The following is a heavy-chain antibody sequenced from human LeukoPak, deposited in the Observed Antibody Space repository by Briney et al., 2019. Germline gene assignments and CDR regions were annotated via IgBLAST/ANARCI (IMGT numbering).Heavy chain of an antibody. CDR3: AKDLDCSSTTCYPDF. CDR1: GFTFGSYA. CDR2: ISGSGVST. J-gene: IGHJ4*02. D-gene: IGHD2-2*01. Sequence: GGSLRLSCAASGFTFGSYAMSWVRQAPGKGLEWVSAISGSGVSTYYADSVKGRFTISSDSSKNTLYLQMNSLRAEDTAVYYCAKDLDCSSTTCYPDFWGQGTLVTVSS. V-gene: IGHV3-23*01.